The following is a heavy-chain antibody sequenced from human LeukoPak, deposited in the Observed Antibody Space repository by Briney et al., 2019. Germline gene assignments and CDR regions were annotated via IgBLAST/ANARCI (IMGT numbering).Heavy chain of an antibody. CDR2: ISSSSSYI. CDR3: ARDSGKYYDFWSGYYLERDY. D-gene: IGHD3-3*01. CDR1: GFTFSSYS. V-gene: IGHV3-21*01. Sequence: KTWGSLRLSCAASGFTFSSYSMNWVRQAPGKGLEWVSSISSSSSYIYYADSVKGRFTISRDNAKNSLYLQMNSLRAEDTAVYYCARDSGKYYDFWSGYYLERDYWGQGTLVTVSS. J-gene: IGHJ4*02.